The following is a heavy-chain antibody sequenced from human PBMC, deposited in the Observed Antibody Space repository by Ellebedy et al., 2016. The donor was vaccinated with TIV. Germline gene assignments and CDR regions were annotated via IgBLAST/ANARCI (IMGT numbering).Heavy chain of an antibody. D-gene: IGHD6-13*01. Sequence: MPSETLSLTCTVSGGSISRGSYYWNWIRQYPGKGLEWIGYTYYSGSTYYNPSLKSRVNVSVDTSKNQLSLKLSSVTAADTAVYYCARGKFAAAGIDYWGQGTLVTVSS. CDR2: TYYSGST. CDR3: ARGKFAAAGIDY. CDR1: GGSISRGSYY. V-gene: IGHV4-31*03. J-gene: IGHJ4*02.